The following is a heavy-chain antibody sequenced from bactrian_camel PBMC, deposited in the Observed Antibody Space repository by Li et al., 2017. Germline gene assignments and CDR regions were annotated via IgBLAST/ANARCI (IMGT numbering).Heavy chain of an antibody. CDR3: AALTPTYGHYRY. Sequence: VESGGGLVQPGGSLRLSCAASGLTLSSYGMSWVRQAPGKGLEWVSTVTGDGGNTYYTDSVQGRFTISRDNAKNTVTLQMNSLKSEDTALYFCAALTPTYGHYRYWGQGTQVTVS. CDR1: GLTLSSYG. CDR2: VTGDGGNT. V-gene: IGHV3S40*01. J-gene: IGHJ4*01. D-gene: IGHD2*01.